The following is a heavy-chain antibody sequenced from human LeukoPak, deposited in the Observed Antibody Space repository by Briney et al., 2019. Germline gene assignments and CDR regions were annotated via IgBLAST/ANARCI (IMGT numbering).Heavy chain of an antibody. CDR3: ARDRTRVGAFD. J-gene: IGHJ4*02. CDR1: GGTFSSYA. Sequence: EASVKVSCKASGGTFSSYAISWVRQAPGQGLEWMGGIIPIFGTANYAQKFQGRVTITADKSTSTAYMELSSLRSEDTAVYYCARDRTRVGAFDWGQGTLVTVSS. D-gene: IGHD1-26*01. CDR2: IIPIFGTA. V-gene: IGHV1-69*06.